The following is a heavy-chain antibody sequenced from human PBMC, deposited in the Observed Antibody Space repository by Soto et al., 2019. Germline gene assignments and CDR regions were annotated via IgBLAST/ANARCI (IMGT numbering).Heavy chain of an antibody. CDR3: ARGSSSWYIIFDY. CDR2: IYYSGST. J-gene: IGHJ4*02. CDR1: GGSISSYY. Sequence: SETLSLTCTVSGGSISSYYWSWIRQPPGKGLEWIGYIYYSGSTNYNPSLKSRVTISVDTSKNQFSLKLSSVTAADTAVYYCARGSSSWYIIFDYWSQGTLVTVSS. V-gene: IGHV4-59*01. D-gene: IGHD6-13*01.